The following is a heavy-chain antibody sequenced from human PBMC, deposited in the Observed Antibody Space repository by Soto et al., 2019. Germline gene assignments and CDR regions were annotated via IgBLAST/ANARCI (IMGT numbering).Heavy chain of an antibody. V-gene: IGHV3-30-3*01. CDR1: GFTFSSYA. Sequence: LRLSCAASGFTFSSYAMHWVRQAPGKGLEWVAVISYDGSNKYYADSVEGRFTISRDNSKNTLYLQMNSLRAEDTAVYYCARDSVAAAGIPYYYYYGMDVWGQGTTVTVSS. CDR2: ISYDGSNK. J-gene: IGHJ6*02. CDR3: ARDSVAAAGIPYYYYYGMDV. D-gene: IGHD6-13*01.